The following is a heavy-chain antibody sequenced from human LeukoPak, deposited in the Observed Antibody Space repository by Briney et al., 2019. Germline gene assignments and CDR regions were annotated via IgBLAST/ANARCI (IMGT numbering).Heavy chain of an antibody. V-gene: IGHV1-24*01. D-gene: IGHD1-26*01. CDR1: GYTLTELS. J-gene: IGHJ3*02. CDR3: ARGGQIVGATHDAFDI. CDR2: FDPEDGET. Sequence: ASVKVSCKVSGYTLTELSMHWVRQAPGKGLEWMGGFDPEDGETIYAQKFQGRVTMTRDTSTSTVYMELSSLRSEDTAVYYCARGGQIVGATHDAFDIWGQGTMVTVSS.